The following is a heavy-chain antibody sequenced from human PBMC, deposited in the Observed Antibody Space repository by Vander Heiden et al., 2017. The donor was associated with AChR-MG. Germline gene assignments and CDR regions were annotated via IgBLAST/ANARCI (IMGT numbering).Heavy chain of an antibody. V-gene: IGHV3-33*01. Sequence: QVQLVESGGGVVQPGRSLRLSCAASGFTFSSYGMHWVRQAPGKVLEWVAVIWYDGSNKYYADSVKGRFTISRDNSKNTLYLQMNSLRAEDTAVYYCARGAYYYGSGHDAFDIWGQGTMVTVSS. CDR2: IWYDGSNK. D-gene: IGHD3-10*01. CDR3: ARGAYYYGSGHDAFDI. CDR1: GFTFSSYG. J-gene: IGHJ3*02.